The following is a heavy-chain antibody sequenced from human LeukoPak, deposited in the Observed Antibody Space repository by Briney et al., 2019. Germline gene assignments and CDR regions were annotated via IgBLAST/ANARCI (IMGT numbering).Heavy chain of an antibody. Sequence: ASVKVSCTASGCTFTGYYMHWVRQAPGQGLEWMGWINPNSGGTNYAQKFQGRVTMTRDTSISTAYMELSRLRSDDTAVYYCARGFEVGATTDRDYWGQGTLVTVSS. D-gene: IGHD1-26*01. J-gene: IGHJ4*02. CDR3: ARGFEVGATTDRDY. CDR1: GCTFTGYY. V-gene: IGHV1-2*02. CDR2: INPNSGGT.